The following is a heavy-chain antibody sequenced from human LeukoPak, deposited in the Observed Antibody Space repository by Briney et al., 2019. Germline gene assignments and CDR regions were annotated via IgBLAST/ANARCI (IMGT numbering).Heavy chain of an antibody. D-gene: IGHD2-21*01. CDR1: GFTFISYT. CDR3: ARVTDSIHFDY. Sequence: SGGPLRLSCAAPGFTFISYTMNWVRQAPGKGLNWVSSISSSSSYIYYADSVKGRFTISRDNAKNSLYLQMNSLRAEDTAVYYCARVTDSIHFDYWGQGTLVTVSS. CDR2: ISSSSSYI. V-gene: IGHV3-21*01. J-gene: IGHJ4*02.